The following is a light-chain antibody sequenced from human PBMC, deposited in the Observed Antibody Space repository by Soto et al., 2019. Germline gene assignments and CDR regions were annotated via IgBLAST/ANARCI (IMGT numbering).Light chain of an antibody. V-gene: IGLV2-14*03. CDR2: DVS. CDR1: SSVVGSYNY. CDR3: MSYTTTSSFV. J-gene: IGLJ1*01. Sequence: QSALTQPASVSGSPGQSITNSCTGTSSVVGSYNYLSWYQQHPGKAPRLVISDVSNRPSGVSNRFSGSKSGNTASLTITGLQSEDEADYYCMSYTTTSSFVFGSGTKVTVL.